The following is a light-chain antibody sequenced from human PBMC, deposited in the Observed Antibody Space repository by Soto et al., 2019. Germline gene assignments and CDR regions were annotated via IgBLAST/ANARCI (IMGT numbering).Light chain of an antibody. CDR2: AAS. V-gene: IGKV1D-13*01. CDR1: QGIDSS. Sequence: AILLTQSPSSLSASVGDRVTITCRASQGIDSSFAWYQEKPGKAPKLLIYAASSLQSGVPSRFSGSGSGTDFTLTISSLQPEDFATYYCQQFHDYPITFGQGTRLEIK. CDR3: QQFHDYPIT. J-gene: IGKJ5*01.